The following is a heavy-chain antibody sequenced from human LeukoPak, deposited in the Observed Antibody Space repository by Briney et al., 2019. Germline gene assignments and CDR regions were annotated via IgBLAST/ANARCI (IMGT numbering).Heavy chain of an antibody. V-gene: IGHV3-21*01. D-gene: IGHD3-22*01. CDR3: ARDRLYYYDSSGYLGTFDY. J-gene: IGHJ4*02. Sequence: GGSLRLSCAASGFTFSSYNMNWVRQAPGKGLEWVSSISSSSSYIYYADSVKGRFTISRDNAKNSLYLQMNSLRAEDTAVYYCARDRLYYYDSSGYLGTFDYWGQGTLVTVSS. CDR2: ISSSSSYI. CDR1: GFTFSSYN.